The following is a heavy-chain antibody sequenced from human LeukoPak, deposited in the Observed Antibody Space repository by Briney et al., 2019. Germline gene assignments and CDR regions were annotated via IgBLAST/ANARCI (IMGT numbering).Heavy chain of an antibody. Sequence: SETLSLTCDVYGGSFSGYYWSWIRQPPGKGLEWIGEINHSGSTNYNPSLKSRVTISVDTSKNQFSLKLSSVTAADTAVYYCARRSSFGIVGAIDYWGQGTLVTVSS. CDR2: INHSGST. J-gene: IGHJ4*02. D-gene: IGHD1-26*01. CDR1: GGSFSGYY. V-gene: IGHV4-34*01. CDR3: ARRSSFGIVGAIDY.